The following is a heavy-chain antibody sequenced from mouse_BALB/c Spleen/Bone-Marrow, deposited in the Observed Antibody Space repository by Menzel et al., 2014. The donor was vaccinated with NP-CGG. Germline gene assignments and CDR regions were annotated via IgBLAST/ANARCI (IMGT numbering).Heavy chain of an antibody. V-gene: IGHV1-69*02. J-gene: IGHJ4*01. Sequence: QVQLQQSGAELVKPGASVKLSCKASGYTFTSYWMHWVKQRPGQGLEWIGEIDPSDSYTKYNQNFKGKATLTVDKSSSTASIHRTSLTPENSAVYYCARLGIYYYGGAYGAMDTWGQGTSVTASS. CDR3: ARLGIYYYGGAYGAMDT. D-gene: IGHD1-1*01. CDR2: IDPSDSYT. CDR1: GYTFTSYW.